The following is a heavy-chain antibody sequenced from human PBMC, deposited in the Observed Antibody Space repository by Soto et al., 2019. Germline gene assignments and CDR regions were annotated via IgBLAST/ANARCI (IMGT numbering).Heavy chain of an antibody. CDR1: GGTFSSYA. Sequence: QVQLVQSGAEVKKPGSSVKVSCKASGGTFSSYAISWVRQAPGQGLEWMGGIIPIFGTANYAQKFQGRVTITADESTRSAFMELGSLRSEDTAVYYCAIDPGQWYSGSYRPYYYYCMDVWGHGTTVTVSS. CDR2: IIPIFGTA. D-gene: IGHD1-26*01. J-gene: IGHJ6*02. CDR3: AIDPGQWYSGSYRPYYYYCMDV. V-gene: IGHV1-69*01.